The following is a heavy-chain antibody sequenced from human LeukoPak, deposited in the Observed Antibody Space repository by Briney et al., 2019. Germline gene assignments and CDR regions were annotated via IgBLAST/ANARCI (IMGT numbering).Heavy chain of an antibody. CDR2: ISGSGGST. D-gene: IGHD6-6*01. CDR1: GFSFSSYA. CDR3: AGTPLEYSSSSPGYFQH. V-gene: IGHV3-23*01. Sequence: GGSLRLSCAASGFSFSSYAMSWVRQAPGKGLEWVSVISGSGGSTKYADSVKGRFTISRDNSKNTLYLQMNSLRAEDTAVYYCAGTPLEYSSSSPGYFQHWGQGTLVTVSS. J-gene: IGHJ1*01.